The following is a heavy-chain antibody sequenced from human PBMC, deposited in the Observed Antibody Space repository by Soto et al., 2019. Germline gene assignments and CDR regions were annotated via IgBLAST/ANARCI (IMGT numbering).Heavy chain of an antibody. D-gene: IGHD2-2*01. V-gene: IGHV3-30-3*01. J-gene: IGHJ6*02. Sequence: GGSLRLSRAASGFTFSSYAMHWVRQAPGKGLEWVAVISYDGSNKYYADSVKGRFTISRDNSKNTLYLQMDSLRAEDTAVYYCAKGPAIVLVPAAMNYYYGMDVWGQGTTVTVSS. CDR3: AKGPAIVLVPAAMNYYYGMDV. CDR1: GFTFSSYA. CDR2: ISYDGSNK.